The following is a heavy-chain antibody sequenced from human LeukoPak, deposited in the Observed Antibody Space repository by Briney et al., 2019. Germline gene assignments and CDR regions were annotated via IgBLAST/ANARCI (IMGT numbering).Heavy chain of an antibody. CDR1: GFTFSSYG. J-gene: IGHJ2*01. V-gene: IGHV3-30*18. CDR2: ISYDGSNK. CDR3: AKGTYYYGSTESAGSWYFDL. D-gene: IGHD3-10*01. Sequence: GRSLRLSCAASGFTFSSYGMHWVRQAPGKGLEWVAVISYDGSNKYYADSVKGRFTISRDNSKNTLYLQMNSLRAEDTAVYYCAKGTYYYGSTESAGSWYFDLWGRGTLVTVSS.